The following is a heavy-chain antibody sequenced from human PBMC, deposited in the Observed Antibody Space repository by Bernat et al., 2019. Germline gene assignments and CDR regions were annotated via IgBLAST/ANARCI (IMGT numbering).Heavy chain of an antibody. J-gene: IGHJ3*02. D-gene: IGHD6-19*01. V-gene: IGHV3-33*01. Sequence: QVQLVESGGGVVQPGRSLRLSCAASGFTFSSYGMHWVRQAPGKGLEWVAVIWYDGSNKYYADSVKGRFTISRDNSKNTLYLQMNSLRAEDTAVYYCARDWSHPPQYSSGWYSEGAFDIWGQGTMVTVSS. CDR2: IWYDGSNK. CDR1: GFTFSSYG. CDR3: ARDWSHPPQYSSGWYSEGAFDI.